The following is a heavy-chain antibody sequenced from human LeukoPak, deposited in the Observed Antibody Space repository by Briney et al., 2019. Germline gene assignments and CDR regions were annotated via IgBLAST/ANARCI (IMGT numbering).Heavy chain of an antibody. Sequence: SETLSLTCTVSGGSISSYYWSWIRQPPGKGLEWIGYIYYSGSTNYNPSLKSRVTISVDTSKNQFSLKLSSVTAADTAVYYCARSLASSGWYAGAFDIWGQGTMVTVSS. CDR2: IYYSGST. CDR1: GGSISSYY. V-gene: IGHV4-59*01. D-gene: IGHD6-19*01. CDR3: ARSLASSGWYAGAFDI. J-gene: IGHJ3*02.